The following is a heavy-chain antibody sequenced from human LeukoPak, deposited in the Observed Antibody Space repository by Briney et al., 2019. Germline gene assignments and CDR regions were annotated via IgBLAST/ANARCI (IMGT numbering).Heavy chain of an antibody. CDR3: ARGAIEFDP. CDR1: GYSISSGYY. J-gene: IGHJ5*02. Sequence: SETLSLXCTVSGYSISSGYYWGWIRQPPGKGLEWIGSIYHSGSTNYNPSLKSRVTISVDTSKNQFSLKLSSVTAADTAVYYCARGAIEFDPWGQGTLVTVSS. CDR2: IYHSGST. V-gene: IGHV4-38-2*02.